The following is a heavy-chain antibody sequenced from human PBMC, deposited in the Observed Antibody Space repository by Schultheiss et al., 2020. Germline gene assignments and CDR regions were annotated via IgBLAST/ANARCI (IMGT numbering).Heavy chain of an antibody. CDR2: ISGSGDST. CDR1: GFTFSNYA. D-gene: IGHD5-24*01. J-gene: IGHJ4*02. V-gene: IGHV3-23*01. CDR3: AKDQERWLQFYTGDY. Sequence: GGSLRLSCAASGFTFSNYAMSWVRQAPGKGLGLVSTISGSGDSTYYADSVKGRFTISRDNAKNSLYLQMNSLRAEDTAVYYCAKDQERWLQFYTGDYWGQGTLVTVSS.